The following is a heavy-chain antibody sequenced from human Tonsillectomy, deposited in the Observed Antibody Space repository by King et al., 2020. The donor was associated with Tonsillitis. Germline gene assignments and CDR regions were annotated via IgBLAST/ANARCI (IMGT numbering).Heavy chain of an antibody. CDR3: ARDMTPSDGDMYYDAFDI. Sequence: VQLVESGGGLVQPGGSLRLSCTASGITLSTFWMTWVRQAPGKGLEWVADIKRDGSQKHYVDSVEGRFTISRDNAKNSLYLQMNSLRAEDTAVYYCARDMTPSDGDMYYDAFDIWGRGTMVTVPS. V-gene: IGHV3-7*03. D-gene: IGHD3-10*01. CDR2: IKRDGSQK. CDR1: GITLSTFW. J-gene: IGHJ3*02.